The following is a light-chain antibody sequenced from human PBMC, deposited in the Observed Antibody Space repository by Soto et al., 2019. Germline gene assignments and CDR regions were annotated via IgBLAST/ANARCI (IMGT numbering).Light chain of an antibody. J-gene: IGKJ4*01. CDR2: GAS. Sequence: EIVLTQSPGTLSLSPGERATLSCRASQSVSSSYLAWYQQKPGQAPRLLIYGASSRATGIPDRFSGSGSGTDFTLTISRLEPADFAGYYCQQCDSSPVFGGGTKVEIK. V-gene: IGKV3-20*01. CDR3: QQCDSSPV. CDR1: QSVSSSY.